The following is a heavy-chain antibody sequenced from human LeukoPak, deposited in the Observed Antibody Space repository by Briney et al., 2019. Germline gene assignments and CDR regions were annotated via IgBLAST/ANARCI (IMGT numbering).Heavy chain of an antibody. CDR3: ARVIVVVPAAGGFDY. D-gene: IGHD2-2*01. J-gene: IGHJ4*02. V-gene: IGHV1-18*01. CDR2: ISAYNGNT. Sequence: ASVKVSCKASGYTFTSYGISWVRQAPGQGIEWMGWISAYNGNTNYAQKLQGRVTMTTDTSTSTAYMELRSLRSDDTAVYYCARVIVVVPAAGGFDYWGQGTLVTVSS. CDR1: GYTFTSYG.